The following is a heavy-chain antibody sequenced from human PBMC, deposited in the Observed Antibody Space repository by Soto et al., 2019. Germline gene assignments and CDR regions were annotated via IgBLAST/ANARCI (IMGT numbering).Heavy chain of an antibody. CDR2: IGGSGANT. CDR1: GFTFNMYA. V-gene: IGHV3-23*01. D-gene: IGHD1-1*01. Sequence: LRLSCAASGFTFNMYAMSWVRQAPGKGLEWVSGIGGSGANTYYADFVKGRFTISRDNSKNTLYLQMDSLRAEDTAIYYCARTITGYFWAGAYWGQGTLVTVSS. J-gene: IGHJ4*02. CDR3: ARTITGYFWAGAY.